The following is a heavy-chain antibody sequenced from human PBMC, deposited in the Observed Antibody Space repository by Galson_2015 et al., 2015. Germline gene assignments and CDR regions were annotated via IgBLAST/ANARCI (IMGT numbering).Heavy chain of an antibody. J-gene: IGHJ4*02. D-gene: IGHD6-19*01. Sequence: SLRLSCAASGFTFSSYWMHWVRQVPGKGLVWVARINSGGSSTNYADPVKGRFTISRDNAKNTLYVQMNSLRAEDTAVYYCAAGGGWYGVPDYWGRGTLVTVSS. CDR2: INSGGSST. CDR1: GFTFSSYW. CDR3: AAGGGWYGVPDY. V-gene: IGHV3-74*01.